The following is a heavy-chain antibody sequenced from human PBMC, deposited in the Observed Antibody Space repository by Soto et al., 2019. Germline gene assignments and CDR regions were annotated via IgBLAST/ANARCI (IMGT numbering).Heavy chain of an antibody. CDR2: ISSSGATI. J-gene: IGHJ4*02. CDR3: ARESRKVGYCSITSCPFDY. V-gene: IGHV3-11*01. CDR1: AFTFSDYY. Sequence: QAQLVESGGGLVKAGGSQRLSCTASAFTFSDYYMNWIRQAPGKGPEWVSYISSSGATIYYADSVKGRFAISRDNAKNILSLQMNNLRAADTDVYYCARESRKVGYCSITSCPFDYWGQGSLVTVSS. D-gene: IGHD2-2*01.